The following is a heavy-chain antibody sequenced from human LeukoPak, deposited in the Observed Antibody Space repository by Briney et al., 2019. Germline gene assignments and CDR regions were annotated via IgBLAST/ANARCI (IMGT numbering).Heavy chain of an antibody. D-gene: IGHD1-26*01. CDR2: ISGSGGST. CDR1: GFTFSSYV. Sequence: GGSLRLSCAASGFTFSSYVMSWVRQAPGKGLEGVSAISGSGGSTYYADSVKGRFTISRDNSKNTLYLQMNSLRAEDTAVYYCATQVGATPYFDYWGQGTLVTVSS. J-gene: IGHJ4*02. V-gene: IGHV3-23*01. CDR3: ATQVGATPYFDY.